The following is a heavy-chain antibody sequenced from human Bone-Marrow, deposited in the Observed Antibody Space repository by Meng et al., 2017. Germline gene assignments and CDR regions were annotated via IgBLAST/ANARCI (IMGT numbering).Heavy chain of an antibody. D-gene: IGHD3-22*01. J-gene: IGHJ4*02. Sequence: SETLSLTCTVSGYPIINGYNWGWIRQPPGKGLEWIGSIHHSGRTFSNASLKSRITISVDTSKNQFSLKLSSVTAADTAIYYCARLTFGYYHDSSGHPDYFDYWGQGRLVTVSS. CDR3: ARLTFGYYHDSSGHPDYFDY. V-gene: IGHV4-38-2*02. CDR2: IHHSGRT. CDR1: GYPIINGYN.